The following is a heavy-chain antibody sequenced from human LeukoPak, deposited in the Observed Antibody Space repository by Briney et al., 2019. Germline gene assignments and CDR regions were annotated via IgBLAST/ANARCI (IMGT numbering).Heavy chain of an antibody. CDR3: ARGRFLEWLFSPYYYYGMDV. J-gene: IGHJ6*02. V-gene: IGHV7-4-1*02. CDR2: INTNTGNP. Sequence: ASVKVSCKASGYTFTSYAMNWVRQAPGQGLEWMGWINTNTGNPTYAQGFTGRLVFSLDTSVSTAYLQISSLKAEDTAVYYCARGRFLEWLFSPYYYYGMDVWGQGTTVTVSS. D-gene: IGHD3-3*01. CDR1: GYTFTSYA.